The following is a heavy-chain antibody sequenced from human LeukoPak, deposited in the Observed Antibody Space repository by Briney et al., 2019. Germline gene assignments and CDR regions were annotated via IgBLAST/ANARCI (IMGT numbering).Heavy chain of an antibody. CDR2: INPNSGGT. Sequence: ASVKVSCKASGYTFTDYYIHWVRQAPGQGLEWMGWINPNSGGTNYAQKFQARVTMTRDTSITTAYMELSSLRSDDTAVYYCARDRSGSGPFDYWGQGTQVAVSS. CDR1: GYTFTDYY. J-gene: IGHJ4*02. D-gene: IGHD1-1*01. CDR3: ARDRSGSGPFDY. V-gene: IGHV1-2*02.